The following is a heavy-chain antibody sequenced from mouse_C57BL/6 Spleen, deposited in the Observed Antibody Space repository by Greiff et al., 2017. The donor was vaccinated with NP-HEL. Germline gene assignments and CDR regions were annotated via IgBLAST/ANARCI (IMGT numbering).Heavy chain of an antibody. D-gene: IGHD3-2*02. V-gene: IGHV1-81*01. CDR2: IYPRSGNT. CDR3: ARGSAQAGY. J-gene: IGHJ2*01. CDR1: GYTFTSYG. Sequence: QVQLKESGAELARPGASVKLSCKASGYTFTSYGISWVKQRTGQGLEWIGEIYPRSGNTYYNEKFKGKATLTADKSSSTAYMELRSLTSEDSAVYFCARGSAQAGYWGQGTTLTVSS.